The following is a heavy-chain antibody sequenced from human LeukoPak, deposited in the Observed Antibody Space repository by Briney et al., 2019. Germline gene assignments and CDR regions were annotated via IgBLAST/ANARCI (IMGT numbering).Heavy chain of an antibody. CDR3: ASLGYRGFDY. CDR2: IYHTGRT. Sequence: SETLSLTCTVSGFSISSAYYWGWIRQPPGKGLEWIGSIYHTGRTYYNPSLKSRVTISVDTSKNQFSLKLSSVTAADTAVYYCASLGYRGFDYWGQGTLVAVSS. V-gene: IGHV4-38-2*02. D-gene: IGHD5-24*01. CDR1: GFSISSAYY. J-gene: IGHJ4*02.